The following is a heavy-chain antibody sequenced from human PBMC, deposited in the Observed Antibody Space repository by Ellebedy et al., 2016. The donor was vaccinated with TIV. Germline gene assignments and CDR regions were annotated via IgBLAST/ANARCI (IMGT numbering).Heavy chain of an antibody. J-gene: IGHJ5*02. CDR2: IYYTGST. CDR1: GDSISRSSYY. D-gene: IGHD3-10*01. V-gene: IGHV4-39*01. CDR3: ARWFGELLYVRWFDP. Sequence: SETLSLTCTVSGDSISRSSYYWGWIRQPPGKGLEWIGSIYYTGSTDYNPSLKSRVALSADTSKNQFSLRLSSVTAAETAVYYCARWFGELLYVRWFDPWGQGTLVTVSS.